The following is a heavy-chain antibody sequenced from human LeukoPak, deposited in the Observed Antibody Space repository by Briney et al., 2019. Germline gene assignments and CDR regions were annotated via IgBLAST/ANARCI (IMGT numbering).Heavy chain of an antibody. CDR3: ARGIWSGYYSYYYYMDV. J-gene: IGHJ6*03. D-gene: IGHD3-3*01. Sequence: GGSLRLSCAASGFTFSDYTMNWVRQAPGKGLEWVSSVDRSSSYIYYAESVKGRFTISRDTPKSSLYLQMNSLRAEDTAVYYCARGIWSGYYSYYYYMDVWGKGTTATVSS. V-gene: IGHV3-21*01. CDR2: VDRSSSYI. CDR1: GFTFSDYT.